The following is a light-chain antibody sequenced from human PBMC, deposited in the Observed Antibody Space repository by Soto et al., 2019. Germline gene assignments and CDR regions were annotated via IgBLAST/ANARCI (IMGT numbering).Light chain of an antibody. J-gene: IGKJ1*01. CDR1: QNVERW. V-gene: IGKV1-5*01. CDR2: DVS. Sequence: DIQMTQSPSTLSASVGDRVTITCRASQNVERWLAWYQQKPGKAPKLLLYDVSSLESGVPSRFSGSGFGTEFTLTISGLQPDDFATYYCQQYNSYSWTFGQGTKVDI. CDR3: QQYNSYSWT.